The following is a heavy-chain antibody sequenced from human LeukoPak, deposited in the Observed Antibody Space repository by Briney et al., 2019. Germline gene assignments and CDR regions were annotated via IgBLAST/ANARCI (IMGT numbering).Heavy chain of an antibody. CDR2: IYPGDSDT. CDR1: GYSFTSYW. D-gene: IGHD3-10*01. CDR3: ARRSGSSPDYYYYYMDV. V-gene: IGHV5-51*01. J-gene: IGHJ6*03. Sequence: GESLKISCKGSGYSFTSYWIGWVRQMPGKGLEWMGIIYPGDSDTRYSPSFQGQVTISADKSISTAYLQWSSLKASDTAMYYCARRSGSSPDYYYYYMDVWAKGQWSPSL.